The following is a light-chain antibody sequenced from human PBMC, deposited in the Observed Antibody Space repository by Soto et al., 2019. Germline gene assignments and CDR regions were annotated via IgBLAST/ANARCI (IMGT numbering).Light chain of an antibody. CDR1: QSVLYSSNNKNY. CDR2: HAS. CDR3: QQSYSTPQT. J-gene: IGKJ1*01. Sequence: DIVRTQSPESLAVSLGERATINCKSSQSVLYSSNNKNYLAWYQQKPGTAPKVLIYHASNLQSGVPSRFSGSGSGTDFTLTISSLQPEDFATYYCQQSYSTPQTFGQGTKVDIK. V-gene: IGKV4-1*01.